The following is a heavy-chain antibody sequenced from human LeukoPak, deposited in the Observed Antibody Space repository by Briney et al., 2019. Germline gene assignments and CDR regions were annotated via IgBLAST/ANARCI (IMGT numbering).Heavy chain of an antibody. J-gene: IGHJ4*02. D-gene: IGHD3-22*01. CDR2: LYTSGST. V-gene: IGHV4-4*07. Sequence: SETLSLTCTVSGGSISSYYWSWIRQPAGKGLEWIGRLYTSGSTNYNPSLKSRVTMSVDTPKNQFSLKLTSMTAADTAVYYCARGGSSGYYYGWGQGTLVIVSS. CDR3: ARGGSSGYYYG. CDR1: GGSISSYY.